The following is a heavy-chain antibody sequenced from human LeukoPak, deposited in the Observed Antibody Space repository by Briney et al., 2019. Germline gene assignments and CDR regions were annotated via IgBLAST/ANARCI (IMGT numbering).Heavy chain of an antibody. Sequence: PGGSLRLSCAASGFTFSSYAMSWVRQAPGKGLEWVSAISGSGGSTYYADSVKGRFTISRDNSKNTLYLQMNSLRAEDTAVYYCAKPKPLLWFGELLPPFDYWGQGTLVTVSS. CDR2: ISGSGGST. J-gene: IGHJ4*02. CDR1: GFTFSSYA. CDR3: AKPKPLLWFGELLPPFDY. V-gene: IGHV3-23*01. D-gene: IGHD3-10*01.